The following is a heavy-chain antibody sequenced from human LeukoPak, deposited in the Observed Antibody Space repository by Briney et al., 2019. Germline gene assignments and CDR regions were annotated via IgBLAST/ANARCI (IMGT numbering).Heavy chain of an antibody. CDR1: GFSFSDYW. Sequence: PGRALRLSCAASGFSFSDYWMSWVRPAPGKGLEGVANIKKDGSEKYCVDSVKGRFTISRDNAKNSLYLQMNSLRVEDTAVYYCARGGGHYEDFDYWGQGTLVTVSS. CDR2: IKKDGSEK. CDR3: ARGGGHYEDFDY. D-gene: IGHD3-16*01. V-gene: IGHV3-7*01. J-gene: IGHJ4*02.